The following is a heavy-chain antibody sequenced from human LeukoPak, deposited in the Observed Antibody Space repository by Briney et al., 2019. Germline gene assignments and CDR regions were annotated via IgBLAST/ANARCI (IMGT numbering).Heavy chain of an antibody. Sequence: GRSLRLSCAASGFTFSIYGMNWVRQAPGKGLEWVSYISNSGSTVTYADSVKGRFTISRDNAKNSLYLQMSSLRVEDTAVYYCARVKWSSAWSGYWGQGVLVTVSS. CDR1: GFTFSIYG. V-gene: IGHV3-48*01. CDR2: ISNSGSTV. J-gene: IGHJ4*02. CDR3: ARVKWSSAWSGY. D-gene: IGHD6-19*01.